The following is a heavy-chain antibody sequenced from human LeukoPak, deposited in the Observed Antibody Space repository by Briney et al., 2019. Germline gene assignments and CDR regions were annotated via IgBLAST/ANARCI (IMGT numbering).Heavy chain of an antibody. CDR1: GFTFSSYA. CDR3: AKDDDDGDHVVVDH. CDR2: ISGSGGST. D-gene: IGHD4-17*01. J-gene: IGHJ4*02. V-gene: IGHV3-23*01. Sequence: GGSLRLSCAASGFTFSSYAMGWVRQAPGKGLEWGSLISGSGGSTYYADSVKGRFTVSRDNSKNTEYLQMNSLRAEDTAIYYCAKDDDDGDHVVVDHWGQGTLVTVSS.